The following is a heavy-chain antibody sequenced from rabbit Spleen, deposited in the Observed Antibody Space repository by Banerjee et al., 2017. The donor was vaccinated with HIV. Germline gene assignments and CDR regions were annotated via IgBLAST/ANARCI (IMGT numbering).Heavy chain of an antibody. V-gene: IGHV1S40*01. Sequence: QSLEESGGDLVKPGASLTLTCTASGFSFSSGDYICWVRQAPGKGLEWIACINGGSSGSTYYASWAKGRFTISKTSSTTVTLQMTSLTAADTATYFCARDVYGGSGPTELNLWGPGTLVTVS. CDR1: GFSFSSGDY. CDR2: INGGSSGST. D-gene: IGHD2-1*01. J-gene: IGHJ6*01. CDR3: ARDVYGGSGPTELNL.